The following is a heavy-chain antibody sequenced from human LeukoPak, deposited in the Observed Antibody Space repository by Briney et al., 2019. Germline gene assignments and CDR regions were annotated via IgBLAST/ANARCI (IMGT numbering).Heavy chain of an antibody. CDR2: INHSGST. J-gene: IGHJ6*02. V-gene: IGHV4-34*01. CDR1: GGSFSGYY. D-gene: IGHD2-2*01. CDR3: ARASRGIVVVPGLDGMDV. Sequence: SETLSLTCAVSGGSFSGYYWSWIRQPPGKGLEWIGEINHSGSTNYNPSLKSRVTISVDTSKNQFSLKLSSVTAADTAVYYCARASRGIVVVPGLDGMDVWGQGTTVTVSS.